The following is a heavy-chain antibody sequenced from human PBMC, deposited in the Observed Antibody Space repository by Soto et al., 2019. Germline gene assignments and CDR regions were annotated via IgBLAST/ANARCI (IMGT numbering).Heavy chain of an antibody. CDR1: GGSISSYY. Sequence: SETLSLTCTVSGGSISSYYWSWFRQPPGKGLEWIGYIYYRGSTNYNPSLKSRVTISVDTSKNQFSLKLSSVTAADTAVYYCARDVGAYYFDYWGQGTLVTVSS. CDR2: IYYRGST. J-gene: IGHJ4*02. V-gene: IGHV4-59*01. D-gene: IGHD1-26*01. CDR3: ARDVGAYYFDY.